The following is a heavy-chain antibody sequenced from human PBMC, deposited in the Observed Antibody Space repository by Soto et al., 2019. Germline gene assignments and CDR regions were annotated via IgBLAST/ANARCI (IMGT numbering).Heavy chain of an antibody. CDR1: EFTFSSYE. J-gene: IGHJ4*02. Sequence: GGSLRLSCVASEFTFSSYEMNWVRQAPGKGLEWVSYISSSGTTIYYTDSVKGRFTISRDNAKKSLYLQMNGLRAEDTAVYYCVRFGGAAAGPGDYWGQGTLVTVSS. D-gene: IGHD6-13*01. CDR3: VRFGGAAAGPGDY. CDR2: ISSSGTTI. V-gene: IGHV3-48*03.